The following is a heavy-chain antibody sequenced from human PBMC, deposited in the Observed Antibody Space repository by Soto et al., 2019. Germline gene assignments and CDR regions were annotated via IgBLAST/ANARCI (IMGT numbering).Heavy chain of an antibody. D-gene: IGHD2-8*01. CDR2: IYYSGNT. CDR1: GDSITSGDYY. CDR3: ASFVGLLWGGVSPAESWGSYYFDN. V-gene: IGHV4-30-4*01. Sequence: VQLQESGPGLVKPSQTLSLTCTVSGDSITSGDYYWSWIRQPPGKGLEWIGYIYYSGNTNYNPSLKSRVIMLVDTSKNQFSLKLTSVTAADTAVYYCASFVGLLWGGVSPAESWGSYYFDNWGQGTLVTVSS. J-gene: IGHJ4*02.